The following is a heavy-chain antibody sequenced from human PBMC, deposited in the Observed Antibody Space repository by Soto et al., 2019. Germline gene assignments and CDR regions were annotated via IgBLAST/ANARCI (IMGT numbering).Heavy chain of an antibody. CDR2: ISYDGSNK. J-gene: IGHJ6*02. CDR1: GFTFSSYA. D-gene: IGHD3-3*01. V-gene: IGHV3-30-3*01. Sequence: GGSLRLSCAASGFTFSSYAMHWVRQAPGKGLEWVAVISYDGSNKYYADSVKGRFTISRDNSKNTLYLQMNSLRAEDTAVYYCARVFSPDYDFWSGYWTHYYYYYGMDVWGQGTTVTVSS. CDR3: ARVFSPDYDFWSGYWTHYYYYYGMDV.